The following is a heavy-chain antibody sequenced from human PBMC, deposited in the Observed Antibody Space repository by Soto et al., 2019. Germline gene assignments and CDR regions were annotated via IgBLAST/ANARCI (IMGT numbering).Heavy chain of an antibody. D-gene: IGHD2-21*02. Sequence: QVQLVQSGAEEKKPGASVKVSCKASGYTFTSYAMHRVRQAPGQRLEWMGWINAGNGNTKYSQKFQGRVTITRDTSANTAYMELSSLRSEDTAVYYCARSFVVVTDFDYWGQGTLDTVSS. CDR3: ARSFVVVTDFDY. J-gene: IGHJ4*02. CDR2: INAGNGNT. CDR1: GYTFTSYA. V-gene: IGHV1-3*05.